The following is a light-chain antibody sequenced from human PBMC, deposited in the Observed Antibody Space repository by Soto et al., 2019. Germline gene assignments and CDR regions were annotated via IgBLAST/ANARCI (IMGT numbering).Light chain of an antibody. CDR3: HVWDNSDLSL. CDR1: KIGSKS. CDR2: DDA. J-gene: IGLJ2*01. V-gene: IGLV3-21*02. Sequence: SYELTQPPSVSVAPGQTARITCGGDKIGSKSVHWYQQRPGQAPVLVVYDDADRPSGIPERFSGSNSGNTATLTITRVEPGDEADYYCHVWDNSDLSLFGGGTKLTVL.